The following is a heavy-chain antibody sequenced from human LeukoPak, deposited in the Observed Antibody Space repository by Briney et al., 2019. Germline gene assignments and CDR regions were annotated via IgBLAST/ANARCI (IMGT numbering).Heavy chain of an antibody. D-gene: IGHD3-22*01. CDR3: ARGPLYDRSGYYWGFDY. J-gene: IGHJ4*02. V-gene: IGHV4-31*03. Sequence: SQSRSLTCPVSGASISSGGYYWGWIRQHPGKGLEWFGFIFSSDSTYYNQSLKSRVRVSVDTSKNQFSLKLSFVTAADTAVYYCARGPLYDRSGYYWGFDYWGQGTLVTVSS. CDR2: IFSSDST. CDR1: GASISSGGYY.